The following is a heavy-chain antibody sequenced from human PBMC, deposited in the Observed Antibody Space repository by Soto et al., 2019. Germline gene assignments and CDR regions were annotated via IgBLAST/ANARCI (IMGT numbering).Heavy chain of an antibody. CDR2: IYTSGST. Sequence: QVQLQESGAGLVKPSETLSLTCTVSGGSISSYDWSWIRQPAGKGLEWIGRIYTSGSTNYNPALKSRVTMSVDTSKNQFSLKLSSVTAADTAVYFCAREIRGGSFSDWFDPWGQRTLVTVSS. D-gene: IGHD1-26*01. CDR3: AREIRGGSFSDWFDP. V-gene: IGHV4-4*07. CDR1: GGSISSYD. J-gene: IGHJ5*02.